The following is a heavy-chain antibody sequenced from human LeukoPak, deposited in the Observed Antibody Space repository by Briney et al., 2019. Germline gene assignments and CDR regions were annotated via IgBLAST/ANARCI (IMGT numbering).Heavy chain of an antibody. CDR3: ARHNNWAFDY. CDR2: IHPNDGSS. D-gene: IGHD2/OR15-2a*01. J-gene: IGHJ4*02. Sequence: GESLKISCQGSGYSFTNYWIGWVRQMSGKGLEWMAIIHPNDGSSIYSPSFEGQVTISADKSINTAYLEWSTLKASDTAIYYCARHNNWAFDYWDRGTLLTVSS. V-gene: IGHV5-51*01. CDR1: GYSFTNYW.